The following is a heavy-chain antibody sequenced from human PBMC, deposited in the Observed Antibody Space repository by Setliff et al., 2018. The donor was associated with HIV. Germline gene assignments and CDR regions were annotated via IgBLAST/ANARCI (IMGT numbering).Heavy chain of an antibody. Sequence: ASVKVSCKASGYSFINYGMSWVRQAPGEGLEWMGWISAYNGNIHYAQKLQGRLTVTTDTSTRTAYMELRSLTSDDTAVYYCARHGVATGTPPYYNFYGMDVWGQGTTVTVSS. V-gene: IGHV1-18*01. CDR2: ISAYNGNI. CDR3: ARHGVATGTPPYYNFYGMDV. D-gene: IGHD2-21*02. J-gene: IGHJ6*02. CDR1: GYSFINYG.